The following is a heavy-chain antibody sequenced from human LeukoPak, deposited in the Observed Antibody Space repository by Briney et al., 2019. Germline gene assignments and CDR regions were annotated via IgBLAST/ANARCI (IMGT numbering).Heavy chain of an antibody. Sequence: GASVKVSCKASAYTFTNYDISWVRQAPGQGLEWMGWISAYSGDTNYAQKVQGRVTMTTDTSTSTAYMELRSLRSDDAAVYYCARDGIAARTSGMDVWGQGTTVTVPS. CDR1: AYTFTNYD. J-gene: IGHJ6*02. V-gene: IGHV1-18*01. CDR3: ARDGIAARTSGMDV. D-gene: IGHD6-6*01. CDR2: ISAYSGDT.